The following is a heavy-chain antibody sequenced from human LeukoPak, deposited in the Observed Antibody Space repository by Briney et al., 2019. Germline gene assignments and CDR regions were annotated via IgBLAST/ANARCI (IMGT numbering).Heavy chain of an antibody. CDR1: GGSFSSDDYN. CDR3: ARDLMGYFDY. CDR2: IFYSGST. J-gene: IGHJ4*02. D-gene: IGHD2-8*01. V-gene: IGHV4-30-4*01. Sequence: PSETLSLTCTVSGGSFSSDDYNWSWIRQPPGKGLEWIGYIFYSGSTYYNPSLKSRVTISVDRSKNQFSLKLSSVTAADTAVYYCARDLMGYFDYWGQGTLVTVSS.